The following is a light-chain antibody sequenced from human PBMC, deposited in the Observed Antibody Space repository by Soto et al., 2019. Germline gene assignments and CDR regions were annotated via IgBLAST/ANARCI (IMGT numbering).Light chain of an antibody. CDR3: QQYNSYSPLT. CDR1: QSITNW. J-gene: IGKJ3*01. V-gene: IGKV1-5*01. Sequence: DIQMTQSPSTLSASVGDRVTITCRASQSITNWLAWYQQKPGKAPKLLVYDASSLESGVPSRFSGSGSGKEFTLTISSLQPDDCATYYCQQYNSYSPLTFGPG. CDR2: DAS.